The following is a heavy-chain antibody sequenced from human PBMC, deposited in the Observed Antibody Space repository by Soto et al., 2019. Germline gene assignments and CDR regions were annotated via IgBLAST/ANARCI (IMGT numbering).Heavy chain of an antibody. CDR3: ATGSNSIWPPTYVDS. V-gene: IGHV1-69*02. D-gene: IGHD2-2*01. J-gene: IGHJ5*01. Sequence: QVQLAQSGAELKKPGSSVKVSCTASGDTFNTLTISWVRQARGQGLEWMGRIIPILSITNYAQNFQDRVTITADKSTTTAYMELSRLRFEDTAMYYCATGSNSIWPPTYVDSWGQGTLVTVSS. CDR1: GDTFNTLT. CDR2: IIPILSIT.